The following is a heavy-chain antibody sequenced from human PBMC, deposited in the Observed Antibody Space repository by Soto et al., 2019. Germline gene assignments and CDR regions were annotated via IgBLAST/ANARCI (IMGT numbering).Heavy chain of an antibody. CDR2: INAGNGNT. D-gene: IGHD3-10*01. V-gene: IGHV1-3*01. J-gene: IGHJ4*02. Sequence: PSVKVSCKASGYTSTSYAMHWVRQAPGQRLEWMGWINAGNGNTKYSQKFQGRVTITRDTSASTAYMELSSLRSEDTAVYYCARDLEYYGSGSYYNVGSGRHSVYWGQG. CDR3: ARDLEYYGSGSYYNVGSGRHSVY. CDR1: GYTSTSYA.